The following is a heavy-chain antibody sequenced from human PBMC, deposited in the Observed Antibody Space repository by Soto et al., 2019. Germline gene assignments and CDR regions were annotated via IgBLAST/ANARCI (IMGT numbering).Heavy chain of an antibody. CDR1: GGSISSSSYY. CDR2: IYYSGST. Sequence: NPSETLSLTFTDSGGSISSSSYYWGWIRQPPGKGLEWIGSIYYSGSTYYNPSLKSRVTISVDTSKNQFSLKLSSVTAADTTVYYCARTALAYCGGDCYFGWYFDLWGRGTLVTVS. J-gene: IGHJ2*01. D-gene: IGHD2-21*02. V-gene: IGHV4-39*01. CDR3: ARTALAYCGGDCYFGWYFDL.